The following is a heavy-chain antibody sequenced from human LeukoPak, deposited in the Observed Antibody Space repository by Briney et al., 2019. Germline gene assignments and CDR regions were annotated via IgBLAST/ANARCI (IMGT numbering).Heavy chain of an antibody. Sequence: ASVKVSCKASGYTFTSYGISWVRQAPGQGLEWMGWISAYNGNTNYAQELQGRVTMTTDTSTSTAYMELRSLRSDDTAVYYCARQWLVKDYYYGMDVWGQGTTVTVSS. CDR2: ISAYNGNT. J-gene: IGHJ6*02. V-gene: IGHV1-18*01. D-gene: IGHD6-19*01. CDR1: GYTFTSYG. CDR3: ARQWLVKDYYYGMDV.